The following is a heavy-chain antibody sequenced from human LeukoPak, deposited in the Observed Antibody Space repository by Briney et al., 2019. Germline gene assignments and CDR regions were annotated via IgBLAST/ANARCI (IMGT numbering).Heavy chain of an antibody. CDR2: IKDDGVGA. CDR1: GFGFSNYW. CDR3: ARMGVGHTGLDF. D-gene: IGHD1-26*01. J-gene: IGHJ4*02. V-gene: IGHV3-74*01. Sequence: GGSLTPSCAASGFGFSNYWMHWVRQAPGKGLVWVSRIKDDGVGANYADPAKGRFTISRDNAKNTLYLQMTSLRAEDTAVYYCARMGVGHTGLDFWGQGVLVTVSS.